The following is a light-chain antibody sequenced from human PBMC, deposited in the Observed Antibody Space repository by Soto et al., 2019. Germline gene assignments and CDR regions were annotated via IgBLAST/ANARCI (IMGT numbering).Light chain of an antibody. CDR3: CSYGGSSTFVV. CDR1: SSDVGGYNL. CDR2: EVS. J-gene: IGLJ2*01. V-gene: IGLV2-23*02. Sequence: QSALTQPASVSGSPGQSITISCTGTSSDVGGYNLVSWYQQHPGKAPKFMIYEVSKRPSGVSNRFSGSKSGNTASLTISGLQAEDEADYYCCSYGGSSTFVVFGGGTQLTVL.